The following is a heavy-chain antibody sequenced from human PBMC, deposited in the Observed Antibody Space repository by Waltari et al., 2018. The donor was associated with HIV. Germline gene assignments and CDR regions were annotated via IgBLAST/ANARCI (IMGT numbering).Heavy chain of an antibody. V-gene: IGHV3-23*01. J-gene: IGHJ4*02. CDR1: GFTFSSYA. CDR2: ISGSGGST. CDR3: AKEPDYYDSSGYWYYFDY. Sequence: EVQLLESGGGLVQPGGSLRLSCAASGFTFSSYAMSWVRQAPGKGLEWVSAISGSGGSTYYADAVKGRFTISRDNSKNTLYLQMNSLRAEDTAVYYCAKEPDYYDSSGYWYYFDYWGQGTLVTVSS. D-gene: IGHD3-22*01.